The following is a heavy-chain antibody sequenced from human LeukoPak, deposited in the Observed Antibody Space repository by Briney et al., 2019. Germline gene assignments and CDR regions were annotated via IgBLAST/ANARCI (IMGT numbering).Heavy chain of an antibody. V-gene: IGHV3-21*01. CDR1: GFTVSSNY. CDR2: ISSSSSYI. Sequence: GGSLRLSCAASGFTVSSNYMSWVRQAPGKGLEWVSSISSSSSYIYYADSVKGRFTISRDNAKNSLYLQMNSLRAEDTAVYYCARVHMVRGVNFFDYWGQGTLVTVSS. CDR3: ARVHMVRGVNFFDY. D-gene: IGHD3-10*01. J-gene: IGHJ4*02.